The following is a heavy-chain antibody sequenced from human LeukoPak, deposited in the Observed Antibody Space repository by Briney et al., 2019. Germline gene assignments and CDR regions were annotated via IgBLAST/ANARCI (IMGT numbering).Heavy chain of an antibody. CDR2: IIPIFGTA. CDR1: GGTFSSYA. D-gene: IGHD2-2*01. J-gene: IGHJ5*02. V-gene: IGHV1-69*06. Sequence: ASVKVSCKASGGTFSSYAISWVRQAPGQGLEWMGGIIPIFGTANYAQKFQGRVTITADKSTSTAYMELSSLRSEDTAMYYCASSPHCSSTSCYSGNWFDPWGQGTLVTVSS. CDR3: ASSPHCSSTSCYSGNWFDP.